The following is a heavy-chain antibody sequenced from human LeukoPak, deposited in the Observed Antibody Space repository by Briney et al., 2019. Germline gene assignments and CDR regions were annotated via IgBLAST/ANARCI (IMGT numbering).Heavy chain of an antibody. CDR2: ISGSGGGT. CDR1: GFTFSSYA. CDR3: AKTTTGYSSGRYPGWPVDY. J-gene: IGHJ4*02. Sequence: GGSLRLSCAASGFTFSSYAVSWVRQAPGRGLEWVSAISGSGGGTYYADSVKGRFTISRDNSKNTLYLQMNSLSTEDTAVYYCAKTTTGYSSGRYPGWPVDYWGQGTLVTVSS. D-gene: IGHD6-19*01. V-gene: IGHV3-23*01.